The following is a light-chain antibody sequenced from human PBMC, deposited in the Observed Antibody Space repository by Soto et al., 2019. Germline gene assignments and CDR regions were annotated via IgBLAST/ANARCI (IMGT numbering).Light chain of an antibody. CDR2: GAS. V-gene: IGKV3-20*01. Sequence: EIVLTQSPGTLSLSPGERATLSCRASQSVSSSYSAWYQQKPGQAPRLLIYGASSRATGIPDRFSGSGSGTDFTLTISRLQPDDFAVYYCQQYGSSPITFGQGTRLEIK. CDR1: QSVSSSY. J-gene: IGKJ5*01. CDR3: QQYGSSPIT.